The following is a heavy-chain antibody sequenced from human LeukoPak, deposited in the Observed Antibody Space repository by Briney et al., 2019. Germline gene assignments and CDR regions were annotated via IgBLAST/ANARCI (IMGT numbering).Heavy chain of an antibody. D-gene: IGHD6-6*01. V-gene: IGHV1-2*06. J-gene: IGHJ4*02. CDR1: GYTFTGYY. Sequence: ASVKVSCKASGYTFTGYYIHWVRQAPGQGLEWMGRVNPNSDATNYAQKFQGRVTVTRDTSISTAYMELSRLRSDDTAVYYCASSDVLDSTSFGYWGQGTLVSVSS. CDR2: VNPNSDAT. CDR3: ASSDVLDSTSFGY.